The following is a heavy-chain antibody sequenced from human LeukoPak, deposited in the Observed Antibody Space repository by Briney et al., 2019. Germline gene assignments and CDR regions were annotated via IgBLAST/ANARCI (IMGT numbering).Heavy chain of an antibody. V-gene: IGHV4-38-2*02. CDR1: GYSITGGYY. CDR2: IYHSGST. CDR3: AREIRMDV. Sequence: PSETLSLTCAVSGYSITGGYYWGWIRQPPGKGLEWIGSIYHSGSTYYNPSLKSRVTISVDTSKNQFSLKLSSVTAADTAVYYCAREIRMDVWGKGTTVTVSS. J-gene: IGHJ6*04.